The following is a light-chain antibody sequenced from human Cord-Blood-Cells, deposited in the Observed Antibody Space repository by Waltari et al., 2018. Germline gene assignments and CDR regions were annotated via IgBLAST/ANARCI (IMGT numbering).Light chain of an antibody. CDR1: QSISSY. Sequence: DIQMTQSPSSLSASVGDRVTITCRASQSISSYLNWYQQKPGKAPKILIYAASSLQSGVPSRFSGSGSGTDFTLTISSRQPEDFATYYCQQSYSTPRTFGGGTKVEIK. J-gene: IGKJ4*01. V-gene: IGKV1-39*01. CDR3: QQSYSTPRT. CDR2: AAS.